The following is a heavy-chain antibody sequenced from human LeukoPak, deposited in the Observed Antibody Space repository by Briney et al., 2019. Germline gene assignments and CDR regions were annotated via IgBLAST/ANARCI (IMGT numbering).Heavy chain of an antibody. CDR3: TRHDTTIFGVVIDY. V-gene: IGHV3-73*01. Sequence: GSLRLSCAASGFTFSGSAMHWVRQASGKGLEWVGRIRSKANSHATAYAASVKGRFTISRDDSKNMAYLQKNSLKTEDTAVYYCTRHDTTIFGVVIDYWGQGTLVTVSS. J-gene: IGHJ4*02. D-gene: IGHD3-3*01. CDR1: GFTFSGSA. CDR2: IRSKANSHAT.